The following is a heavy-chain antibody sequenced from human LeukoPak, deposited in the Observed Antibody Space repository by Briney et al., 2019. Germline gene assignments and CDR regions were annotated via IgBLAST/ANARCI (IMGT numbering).Heavy chain of an antibody. V-gene: IGHV1-69*13. D-gene: IGHD2-2*01. Sequence: SVKVSCKASGGTFSSYAISWVRQAPGQGLEWMGGIIPIFGTANYAQKFQGRVTITADESTSTAYMELSSLRSEDTAVYYCARPSGSTSRRQNYYYYYMDVWGKGTTVTVSS. CDR3: ARPSGSTSRRQNYYYYYMDV. CDR1: GGTFSSYA. J-gene: IGHJ6*03. CDR2: IIPIFGTA.